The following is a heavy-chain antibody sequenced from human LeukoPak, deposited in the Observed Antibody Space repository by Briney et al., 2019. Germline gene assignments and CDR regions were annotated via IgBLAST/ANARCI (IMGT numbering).Heavy chain of an antibody. D-gene: IGHD3-10*01. Sequence: ASVKVSCKASGGTFSSYAISWVRQAPGQGLEWMGGIIPIFGTANYAQKFQGRVTITADESTSTAYMELSSLRSEDTAVYYCARRGSRGAYFDYWGQGTLVTVSS. V-gene: IGHV1-69*01. J-gene: IGHJ4*02. CDR2: IIPIFGTA. CDR3: ARRGSRGAYFDY. CDR1: GGTFSSYA.